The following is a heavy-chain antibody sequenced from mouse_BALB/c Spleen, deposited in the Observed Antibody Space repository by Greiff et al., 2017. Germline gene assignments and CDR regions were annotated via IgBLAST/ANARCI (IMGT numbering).Heavy chain of an antibody. Sequence: VKLMESGAELVKPGASVKLSCKASGYTFTSYWMHWVKLRPGQGFEWIGEINPSNGGTNYNEKFKRKATLTVDKSSSTAYMQLSSLTSEDSAVYYCTIEYYGSSYYAMDYWGQGTSVTVSS. CDR1: GYTFTSYW. CDR3: TIEYYGSSYYAMDY. V-gene: IGHV1S16*01. CDR2: INPSNGGT. D-gene: IGHD1-1*01. J-gene: IGHJ4*01.